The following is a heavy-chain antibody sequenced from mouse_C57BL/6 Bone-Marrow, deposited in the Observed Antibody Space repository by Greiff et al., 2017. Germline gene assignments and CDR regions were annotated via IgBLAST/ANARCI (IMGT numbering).Heavy chain of an antibody. J-gene: IGHJ2*01. Sequence: QVQLQQPGAELVKPGASVKLSCKASGYTFTSYWMQWVKQRPGQGLEWIGEIDPSDSYTNYNQKFKGKATLTVDTSSSTAYMQLRSLTSEDSAVYYCARERDGYYYGSSYFDYWGQGTTLTVSS. D-gene: IGHD1-1*01. CDR3: ARERDGYYYGSSYFDY. CDR2: IDPSDSYT. V-gene: IGHV1-50*01. CDR1: GYTFTSYW.